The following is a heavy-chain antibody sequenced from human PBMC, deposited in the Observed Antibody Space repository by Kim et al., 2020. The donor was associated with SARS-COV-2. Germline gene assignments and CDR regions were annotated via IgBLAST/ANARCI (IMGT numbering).Heavy chain of an antibody. CDR2: INHSGST. V-gene: IGHV4-34*01. CDR3: ARGVEIAAAGLLIPYYYYGRDV. Sequence: SETLSLTCAVYGGSFSGYYWSWIRQPPGKGLEWIGEINHSGSTNYNPSLKSRVTISVDTSKNQFSLTLSSVTAADTAVYYCARGVEIAAAGLLIPYYYYGRDVGGQGNTVTVS. D-gene: IGHD6-13*01. CDR1: GGSFSGYY. J-gene: IGHJ6*02.